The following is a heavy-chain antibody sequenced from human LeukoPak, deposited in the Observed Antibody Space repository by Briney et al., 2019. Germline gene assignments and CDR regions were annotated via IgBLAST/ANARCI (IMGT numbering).Heavy chain of an antibody. CDR2: ISSSSSCI. CDR1: GFTLSSYS. CDR3: ALGDYGAPFDY. V-gene: IGHV3-21*01. J-gene: IGHJ4*02. D-gene: IGHD4-17*01. Sequence: GGSLRLSCAASGFTLSSYSMNWVRQAPGKGLEWVSSISSSSSCIYHADSVKGRFTISRDNAKNSLYLQMNSLRAEDTAVYYCALGDYGAPFDYWGQGTLVTVSS.